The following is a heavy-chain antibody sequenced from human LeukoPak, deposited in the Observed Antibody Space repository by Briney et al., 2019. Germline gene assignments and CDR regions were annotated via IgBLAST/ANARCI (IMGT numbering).Heavy chain of an antibody. CDR3: ARDGGSGSYYNALDY. J-gene: IGHJ4*02. V-gene: IGHV3-66*01. CDR1: GFTVSNNY. CDR2: IYSGGST. D-gene: IGHD3-10*01. Sequence: GGSLRLSCAASGFTVSNNYMSWVRQAAGKGLEWVSSIYSGGSTYYADSVKGRFTISRGNSKNTLYLQMNSLRAEDTAVYYCARDGGSGSYYNALDYWGQGTLVTVSS.